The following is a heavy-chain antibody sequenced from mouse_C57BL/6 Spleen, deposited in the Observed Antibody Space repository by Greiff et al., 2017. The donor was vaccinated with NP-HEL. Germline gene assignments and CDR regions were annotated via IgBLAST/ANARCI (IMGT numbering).Heavy chain of an antibody. CDR1: GFTFSDYG. D-gene: IGHD2-3*01. V-gene: IGHV5-17*01. J-gene: IGHJ2*01. Sequence: EVMLVESGGGLVKPGGSLKLSCAASGFTFSDYGMHWVRQAPEKGLEWVAYISRGSSTIYYADTVKGRFTISGDNATNTVFLHMTSLRSADTAMYYCERPGYYDDFGDWGQGTTLTSS. CDR2: ISRGSSTI. CDR3: ERPGYYDDFGD.